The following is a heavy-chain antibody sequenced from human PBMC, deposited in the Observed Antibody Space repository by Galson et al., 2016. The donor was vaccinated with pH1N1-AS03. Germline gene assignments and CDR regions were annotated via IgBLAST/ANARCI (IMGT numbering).Heavy chain of an antibody. CDR1: GFIFSGYW. CDR2: VYPNGVSP. J-gene: IGHJ3*01. D-gene: IGHD6-19*01. V-gene: IGHV3-64D*06. Sequence: SLRLSCAASGFIFSGYWMSWVRQAPGKGLEYVSGVYPNGVSPHYADSVKDRFTISRDNSKNTLSLQMSSLTTEDTAVYYCVKDLTGWGAFDFWGQGTMVTVS. CDR3: VKDLTGWGAFDF.